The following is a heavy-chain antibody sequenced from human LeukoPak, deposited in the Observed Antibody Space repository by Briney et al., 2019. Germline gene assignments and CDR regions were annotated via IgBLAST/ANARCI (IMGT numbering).Heavy chain of an antibody. J-gene: IGHJ3*02. Sequence: PGRSLRLSCAASGFTFDDYAMHWVRQAPGKGLEWVSGISWNSGSIGYADSVKGRFTISRDNAKNSLYLQVNSLRAEDTALYYCAKDRSSGWYQSGAFDIWGQGTMVTVSS. CDR2: ISWNSGSI. D-gene: IGHD6-19*01. CDR3: AKDRSSGWYQSGAFDI. CDR1: GFTFDDYA. V-gene: IGHV3-9*01.